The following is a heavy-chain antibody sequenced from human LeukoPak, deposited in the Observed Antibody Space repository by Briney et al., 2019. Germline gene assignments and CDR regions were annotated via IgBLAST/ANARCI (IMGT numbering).Heavy chain of an antibody. CDR3: AIMGVKQWLGSGS. Sequence: PSETLSLTCTVSGGSISSSSYYWGCIRQPPGKGLECIGSIYYSGSTYYNPSLKSRVTISVDTSKNQFSLKLSSVTAADTAVYYCAIMGVKQWLGSGSWGQGTLVTVSS. D-gene: IGHD6-19*01. J-gene: IGHJ4*02. CDR1: GGSISSSSYY. V-gene: IGHV4-39*07. CDR2: IYYSGST.